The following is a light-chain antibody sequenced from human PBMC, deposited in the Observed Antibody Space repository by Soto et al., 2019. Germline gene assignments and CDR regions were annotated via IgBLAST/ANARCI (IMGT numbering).Light chain of an antibody. CDR2: KDS. Sequence: SYELTQPPSVSVSPGQTARITCSGDALPKQYAYWYQQKPGQAPVLVIYKDSERPSGIPERFSGSSSGTTVTLTISGVQAEDEADSYCQSADSSDVVFGGGTQLTVL. CDR3: QSADSSDVV. J-gene: IGLJ2*01. V-gene: IGLV3-25*03. CDR1: ALPKQY.